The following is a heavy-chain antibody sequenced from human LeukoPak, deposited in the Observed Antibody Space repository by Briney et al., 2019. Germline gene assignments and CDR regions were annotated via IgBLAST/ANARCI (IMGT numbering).Heavy chain of an antibody. CDR1: GFTFSSYA. CDR2: ISGSGGST. V-gene: IGHV3-23*01. J-gene: IGHJ4*02. CDR3: AKDVNTAMVTFDY. D-gene: IGHD5-18*01. Sequence: GGSLRLSCAASGFTFSSYAMSWVRHAPGKGLEWGSAISGSGGSTYYADSVKGRFTISRDNSKNTLYLQMNSLRAEDTAVYYCAKDVNTAMVTFDYWGQGTLVTVSS.